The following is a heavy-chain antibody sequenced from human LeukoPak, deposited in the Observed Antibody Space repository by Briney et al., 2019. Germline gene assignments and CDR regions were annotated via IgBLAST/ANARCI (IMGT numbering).Heavy chain of an antibody. D-gene: IGHD2-2*01. CDR1: GFTFTDEY. CDR3: ARDPKSQLLLDY. Sequence: ASVKVSCKSSGFTFTDEYIHWVRQAPGQGLEWMGWINPYSGAINYAQKFQGRVTLARDTSISTAYMELSRLTSGDTAVYYCARDPKSQLLLDYWGQGTLVTVSS. CDR2: INPYSGAI. J-gene: IGHJ4*02. V-gene: IGHV1-2*02.